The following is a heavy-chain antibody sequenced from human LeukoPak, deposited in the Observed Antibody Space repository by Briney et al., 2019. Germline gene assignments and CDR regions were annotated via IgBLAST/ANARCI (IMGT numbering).Heavy chain of an antibody. D-gene: IGHD1-26*01. CDR3: ARKVGRTFDY. CDR2: ISSSSTTI. J-gene: IGHJ4*02. CDR1: GFTFSSYS. Sequence: GGSLRLSCAASGFTFSSYSMNWVRQAPGKGLEWVSYISSSSTTIYYADSVKGRFTISRDNAKNSLYLQMNSLRAEDTAVYYCARKVGRTFDYWGQGTLVTVSS. V-gene: IGHV3-48*04.